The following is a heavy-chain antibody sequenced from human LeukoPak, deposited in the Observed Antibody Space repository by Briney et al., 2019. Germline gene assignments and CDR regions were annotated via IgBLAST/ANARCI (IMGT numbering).Heavy chain of an antibody. CDR2: IKQDGSEK. CDR1: GFTFSSYW. J-gene: IGHJ6*02. Sequence: GGSLRLSCAASGFTFSSYWMSWVRQAPGKGLEWVANIKQDGSEKYYVDSVKGRFTISRDNAKNSLYLQMNSLRAEDTAVYYCARGSLYYYGSGSYYNGYYGMDVWGQGTTVTVSS. V-gene: IGHV3-7*01. CDR3: ARGSLYYYGSGSYYNGYYGMDV. D-gene: IGHD3-10*01.